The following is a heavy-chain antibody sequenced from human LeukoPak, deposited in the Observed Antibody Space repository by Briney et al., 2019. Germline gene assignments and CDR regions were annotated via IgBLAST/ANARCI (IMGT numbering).Heavy chain of an antibody. V-gene: IGHV3-23*01. J-gene: IGHJ4*02. CDR3: ARGAVGAKISSRAPLDY. Sequence: PGGSLRLSCAASGFTFSSYAMSWVRQAPGKGLEWVSAISGSGGSTYYADSVKGRFTISRDNSKNTLYLQMNSLRAEDTAVYYCARGAVGAKISSRAPLDYWGQGTLVTVSS. D-gene: IGHD1-26*01. CDR2: ISGSGGST. CDR1: GFTFSSYA.